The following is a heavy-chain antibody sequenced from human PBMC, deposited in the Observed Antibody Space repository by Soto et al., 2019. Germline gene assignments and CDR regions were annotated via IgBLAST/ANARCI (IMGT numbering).Heavy chain of an antibody. J-gene: IGHJ5*02. D-gene: IGHD6-19*01. CDR2: IKSKTDGGTT. CDR1: GFTFSNVW. CDR3: TTDIIAVAARDWFEP. V-gene: IGHV3-15*01. Sequence: EVQLVESGGGLVKPGGSLRLSCAASGFTFSNVWMSWVRQAPGKGLEWVGRIKSKTDGGTTDYAAPVKGRITISRDESKNTLYMQMNRLKTEDTAVYYCTTDIIAVAARDWFEPWGQGTLVTVST.